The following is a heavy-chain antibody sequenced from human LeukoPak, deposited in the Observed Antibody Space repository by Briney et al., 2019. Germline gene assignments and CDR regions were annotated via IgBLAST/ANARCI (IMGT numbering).Heavy chain of an antibody. V-gene: IGHV3-64D*06. CDR3: VGDARDGYNRYFHH. J-gene: IGHJ1*01. CDR1: GFTFSMSA. Sequence: PGGSLRLSCSASGFTFSMSAMHWVRQAPGKGLQYVSVISGNGVSTSYADSVKGRFTISRDNSKNTVYLQMSSLRAEDTAVYYCVGDARDGYNRYFHHWGQGTLVTVSS. D-gene: IGHD5-24*01. CDR2: ISGNGVST.